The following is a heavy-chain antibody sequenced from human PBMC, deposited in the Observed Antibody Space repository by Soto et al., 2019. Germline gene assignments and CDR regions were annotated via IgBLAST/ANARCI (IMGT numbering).Heavy chain of an antibody. Sequence: QVQLVESGGGVVQPRRSLRLSCAASGFTFSSYGMHWVRQAPGKGLEWVAVISYDGSNKYYADSVKGRFTISRDNSKNALYLQMNSLRAEDTAVYYCAKEVRAAAGPLYGIDVWGQGTTVTVSS. CDR1: GFTFSSYG. D-gene: IGHD6-13*01. J-gene: IGHJ6*02. CDR2: ISYDGSNK. V-gene: IGHV3-30*18. CDR3: AKEVRAAAGPLYGIDV.